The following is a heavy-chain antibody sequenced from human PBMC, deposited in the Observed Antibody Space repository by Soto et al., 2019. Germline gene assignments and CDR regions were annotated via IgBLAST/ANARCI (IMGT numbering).Heavy chain of an antibody. J-gene: IGHJ5*02. CDR1: GFTFSTYA. V-gene: IGHV3-30*04. CDR2: ISYDGSNK. Sequence: QVQLVESGGGVVQPGRSLRLSCAASGFTFSTYAMHWVRQAPGKGLEWVAVISYDGSNKHYADSVKGRFTISRDNSKNPLYLQMNNLRAEDTAVYYCATPPVIGIGVPPASWGQGTLVTVSS. D-gene: IGHD3-3*01. CDR3: ATPPVIGIGVPPAS.